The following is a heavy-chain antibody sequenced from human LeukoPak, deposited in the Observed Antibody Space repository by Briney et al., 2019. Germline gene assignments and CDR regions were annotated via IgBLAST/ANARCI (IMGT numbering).Heavy chain of an antibody. J-gene: IGHJ5*02. CDR2: INHSGST. D-gene: IGHD3-3*01. CDR3: AREWYYDFWSGYPRWFDP. CDR1: GGSFSGYY. Sequence: SETLSLTCAVYGGSFSGYYWSWIRQPPGKGLEWIGEINHSGSTNYNPSLKSRVTISVDTSKNQFSLKLSSVTAADTAVYYCAREWYYDFWSGYPRWFDPWGQGTLVTVSS. V-gene: IGHV4-34*01.